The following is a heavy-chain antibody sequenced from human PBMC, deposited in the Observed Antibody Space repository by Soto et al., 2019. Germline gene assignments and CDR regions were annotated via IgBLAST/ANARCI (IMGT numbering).Heavy chain of an antibody. CDR3: EKGANFGVIISHFDY. Sequence: GGSLRLSCAASGFTFSIYGMSWVRQAPGKGLEWVAAIDGSGDTTYADSVKGRFTIPRDNSKSTLHLQINGLRAEDTALYYCEKGANFGVIISHFDYWGQGTLVTVSS. D-gene: IGHD3-3*01. CDR2: IDGSGDTT. V-gene: IGHV3-23*01. CDR1: GFTFSIYG. J-gene: IGHJ4*02.